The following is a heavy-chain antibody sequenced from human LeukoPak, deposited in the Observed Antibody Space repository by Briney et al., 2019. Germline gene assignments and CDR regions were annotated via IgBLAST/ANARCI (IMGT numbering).Heavy chain of an antibody. Sequence: GASVKVSCKASGGTFSSYAISWVRQAPGQGLEWMGGIIPIFGTANYAQKFQGRVTITTDESTSTAYMELSSLRSEDTAVYYCAKRGGYDFWSGYPIDYWGQGTLVTVSS. CDR3: AKRGGYDFWSGYPIDY. CDR1: GGTFSSYA. D-gene: IGHD3-3*01. V-gene: IGHV1-69*05. CDR2: IIPIFGTA. J-gene: IGHJ4*02.